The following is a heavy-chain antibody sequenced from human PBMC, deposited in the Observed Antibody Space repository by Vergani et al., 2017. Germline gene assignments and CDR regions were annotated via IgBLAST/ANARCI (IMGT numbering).Heavy chain of an antibody. CDR2: INLNNGDT. Sequence: QVQLVQSGAEVKRPGASVKVSCKASGNRFTAYSMHWVREAPGQGLEWMGRINLNNGDTQYAPKFQGRVTMTRDTSSSTGYMELNSLRSDDTAVYYCATNDRARQPSGGYWGPGSLGNGSS. V-gene: IGHV1-2*06. D-gene: IGHD1-1*01. CDR3: ATNDRARQPSGGY. J-gene: IGHJ4*02. CDR1: GNRFTAYS.